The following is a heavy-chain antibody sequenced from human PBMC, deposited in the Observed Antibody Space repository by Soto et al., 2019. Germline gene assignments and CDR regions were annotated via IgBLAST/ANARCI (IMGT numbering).Heavy chain of an antibody. CDR1: GGSISSSSYY. CDR3: ARRTVNIRTFYSGLKTHCFDY. V-gene: IGHV4-39*01. CDR2: IYYTGNT. J-gene: IGHJ4*02. D-gene: IGHD6-19*01. Sequence: PSETLSLTCAVSGGSISSSSYYWGWIRQPPGKGLEWIGSIYYTGNTYYTPSLQSQVAISVDTSKNQFSLKLNSVTAADTAVYYCARRTVNIRTFYSGLKTHCFDYWGQGALVTVSS.